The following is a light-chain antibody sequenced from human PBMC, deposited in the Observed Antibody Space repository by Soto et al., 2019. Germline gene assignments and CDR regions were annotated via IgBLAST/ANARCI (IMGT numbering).Light chain of an antibody. V-gene: IGKV1-5*03. CDR3: QHYYTYSYS. Sequence: DIQMTQSPSTLSASVGDRVTITCRASQSIASWLAWYQQKPGKAPKLLIYKASNLESGVPSRFSGSGSGTEFTLTISSLQPDDFATYYCQHYYTYSYSFGQGTKLEIK. J-gene: IGKJ2*03. CDR2: KAS. CDR1: QSIASW.